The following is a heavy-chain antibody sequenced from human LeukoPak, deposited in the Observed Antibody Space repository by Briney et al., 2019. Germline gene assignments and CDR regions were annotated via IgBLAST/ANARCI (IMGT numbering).Heavy chain of an antibody. Sequence: SETLSLTCTVSGGFISNYYWSWIRQPAGKELEWIGRIHSSGNTLHNPSLKSRVSMSVDTSKNQFSLRLTSATAADTAVYYCARGPSHRGTYFESWGQGTLVTVSS. CDR2: IHSSGNT. J-gene: IGHJ4*02. CDR1: GGFISNYY. CDR3: ARGPSHRGTYFES. V-gene: IGHV4-4*07. D-gene: IGHD1-1*01.